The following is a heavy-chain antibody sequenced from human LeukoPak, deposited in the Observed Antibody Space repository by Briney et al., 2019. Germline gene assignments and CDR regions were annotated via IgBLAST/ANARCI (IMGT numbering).Heavy chain of an antibody. D-gene: IGHD5-24*01. V-gene: IGHV3-23*01. J-gene: IGHJ4*02. Sequence: GGSLRLSCAASGFTFSSYAMSWVRQAPGKGLEWVSSFSGSGGSTNYADSVKGRFTISRDNSKNTLYLQMNSLRAEDTAVHYCARSGYNRFDYWGQGTLVTVSS. CDR3: ARSGYNRFDY. CDR2: FSGSGGST. CDR1: GFTFSSYA.